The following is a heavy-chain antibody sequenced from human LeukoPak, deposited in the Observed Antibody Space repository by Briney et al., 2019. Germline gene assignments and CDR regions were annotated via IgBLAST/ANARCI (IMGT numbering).Heavy chain of an antibody. CDR1: GGSFSSYY. CDR2: IYTSGST. CDR3: ATGDGYNSFDY. Sequence: ETLSLTCTVSGGSFSSYYWSWIRQPAGKRLEWIGRIYTSGSTNYSSSLKSRVTMSVDTSKNQVSLKLSSVTAADTAVYYCATGDGYNSFDYWGQGTLVTVSS. V-gene: IGHV4-4*07. J-gene: IGHJ4*02. D-gene: IGHD5-24*01.